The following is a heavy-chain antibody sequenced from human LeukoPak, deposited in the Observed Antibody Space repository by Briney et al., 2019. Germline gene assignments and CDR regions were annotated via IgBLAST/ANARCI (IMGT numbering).Heavy chain of an antibody. J-gene: IGHJ4*02. V-gene: IGHV3-66*01. D-gene: IGHD1-26*01. Sequence: GGSLRLSCAASGFTVSSNYMSWVRQAPGKGLEWVSVVYSGGSTFYADSVKGRFTISRDNSKNTLYLQVNSLRVEDTAEYYCAREGRGSYYFDYWGQGTLVTVSS. CDR2: VYSGGST. CDR3: AREGRGSYYFDY. CDR1: GFTVSSNY.